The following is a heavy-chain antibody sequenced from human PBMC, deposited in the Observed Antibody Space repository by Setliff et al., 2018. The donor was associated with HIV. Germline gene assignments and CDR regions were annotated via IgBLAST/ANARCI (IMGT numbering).Heavy chain of an antibody. Sequence: GGSLRLSCAASGFNFGSYSLNWVRQAPGKGMEWVSYINRYGPTIYYADSVKGRFTISRDDAKNSIYLQMNSLRVEDTAFYYCGRGGWTDFGDYWIDFWGQGTLVTVSS. J-gene: IGHJ4*02. V-gene: IGHV3-48*01. CDR3: GRGGWTDFGDYWIDF. CDR1: GFNFGSYS. D-gene: IGHD4-17*01. CDR2: INRYGPTI.